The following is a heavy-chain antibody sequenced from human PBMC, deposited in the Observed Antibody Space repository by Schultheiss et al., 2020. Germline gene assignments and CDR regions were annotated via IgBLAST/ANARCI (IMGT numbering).Heavy chain of an antibody. CDR3: ARGRVTTFDY. J-gene: IGHJ4*02. V-gene: IGHV1-2*02. D-gene: IGHD4-17*01. CDR2: INPNSGGT. CDR1: GYTFTAYS. Sequence: ASVKVSCKASGYTFTAYSMHWVRQAPGQGLEWMGWINPNSGGTNYAQKFQGRVTMTRDTSISTAYMELSSLTSDDTAVYYCARGRVTTFDYWGQGTLVTVAS.